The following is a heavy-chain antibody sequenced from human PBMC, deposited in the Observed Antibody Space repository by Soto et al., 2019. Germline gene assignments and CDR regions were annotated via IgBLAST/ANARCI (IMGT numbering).Heavy chain of an antibody. CDR3: ATEGDSSGWYNWFDP. J-gene: IGHJ5*02. CDR2: ISSGTSTI. D-gene: IGHD3-22*01. Sequence: EVQLAESGGGLVQPGGSLRLSCAASGFTFSRYNMNWVRQAPGKGLGWVSYISSGTSTIYYADSVKGRFTISRDNAKNSLYLQMNSLRAEDTAVYYCATEGDSSGWYNWFDPWGQRTLVTVSS. V-gene: IGHV3-48*01. CDR1: GFTFSRYN.